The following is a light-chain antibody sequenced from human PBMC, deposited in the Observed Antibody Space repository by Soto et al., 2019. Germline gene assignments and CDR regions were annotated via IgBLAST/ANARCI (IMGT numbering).Light chain of an antibody. Sequence: SYELTQPPSVSVAPGKTARITCGGHNIGGTSVHWYQQKPGQAPLLVIFYDSDRPSRIPERFSGSNSGNTATLTISRVEAGDEADYYCQVSDRASAHVVFGGGTKVTVL. CDR2: YDS. J-gene: IGLJ2*01. CDR1: NIGGTS. CDR3: QVSDRASAHVV. V-gene: IGLV3-21*04.